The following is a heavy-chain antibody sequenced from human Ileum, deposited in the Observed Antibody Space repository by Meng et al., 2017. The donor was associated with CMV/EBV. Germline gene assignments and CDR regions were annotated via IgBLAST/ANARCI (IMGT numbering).Heavy chain of an antibody. D-gene: IGHD2-2*01. V-gene: IGHV3-48*03. J-gene: IGHJ6*02. CDR2: ISSSGSTI. Sequence: SLKISCAASGFTFSSYEMNWVRQAPGKGLEWVSYISSSGSTIYYADSVKGRFTISRDNAKNSLYLQMNSLRAEDTAVYYCARDLVQYVYQLAIRRAYYYGMDVWGQGTTVTVSS. CDR1: GFTFSSYE. CDR3: ARDLVQYVYQLAIRRAYYYGMDV.